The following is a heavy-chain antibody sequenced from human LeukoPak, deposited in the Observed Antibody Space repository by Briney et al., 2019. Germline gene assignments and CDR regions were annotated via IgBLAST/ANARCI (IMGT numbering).Heavy chain of an antibody. Sequence: ASVKVSCKASGYTFTSYGISWVRQAPGQGLEWMGWISAYNGNTNYAQKLQGRVTMTTDTSTSTAYKVLRSLRSDDTAVYYCARVFDILTGFDYWGQGTLVTVSS. CDR1: GYTFTSYG. CDR2: ISAYNGNT. V-gene: IGHV1-18*04. J-gene: IGHJ4*02. CDR3: ARVFDILTGFDY. D-gene: IGHD3-9*01.